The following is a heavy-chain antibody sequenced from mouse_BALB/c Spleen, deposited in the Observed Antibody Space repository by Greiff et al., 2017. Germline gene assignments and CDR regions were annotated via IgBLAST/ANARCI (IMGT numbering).Heavy chain of an antibody. CDR3: ARGWYGYDGYAMDY. J-gene: IGHJ4*01. CDR1: GYSITSDYA. V-gene: IGHV3-2*02. CDR2: ISYSGST. D-gene: IGHD2-2*01. Sequence: EVKLMESGPGLVKPSQSLSLTCTVTGYSITSDYAWNWIRQFPGNKLGWMGYISYSGSTSYNPSLKSRISITRDTSKNQFFLQLNSVTTEDTATYYCARGWYGYDGYAMDYWGQGTSVTVSS.